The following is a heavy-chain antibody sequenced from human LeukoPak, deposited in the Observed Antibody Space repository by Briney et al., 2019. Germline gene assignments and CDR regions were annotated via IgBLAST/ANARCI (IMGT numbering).Heavy chain of an antibody. Sequence: ASVKVSCKASGCTFSSYAISWLRQAPGQGLEWMGGIIPIFGTANYAQKFQGRVTITTDESTSTAYMELSSLRSEDTAVYYCASGLTNFDYWGQGTLVTVSS. D-gene: IGHD3-9*01. CDR2: IIPIFGTA. CDR3: ASGLTNFDY. V-gene: IGHV1-69*05. CDR1: GCTFSSYA. J-gene: IGHJ4*02.